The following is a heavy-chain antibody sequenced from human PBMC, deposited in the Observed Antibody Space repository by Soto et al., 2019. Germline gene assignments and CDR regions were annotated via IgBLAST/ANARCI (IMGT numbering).Heavy chain of an antibody. V-gene: IGHV4-61*03. CDR2: VHYTGST. CDR3: ARDRGKFGVVLADFYQYGMDG. J-gene: IGHJ6*02. CDR1: GDSVTSGSIY. D-gene: IGHD3-3*01. Sequence: QVQLQESGPGLVKPSETLSLTCTVSGDSVTSGSIYWSWIRQPPGKGLEWIGYVHYTGSTNYNTSHRSRIAISVDTSKNPCALTLSCVSAADTAVYYCARDRGKFGVVLADFYQYGMDGWGQGTTVTVSS.